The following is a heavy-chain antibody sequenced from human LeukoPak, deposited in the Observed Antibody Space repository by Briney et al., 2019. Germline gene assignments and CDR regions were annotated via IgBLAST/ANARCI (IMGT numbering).Heavy chain of an antibody. CDR3: ARENGYCSSTSCQNWFDP. CDR2: IIPIFGTA. V-gene: IGHV1-69*06. CDR1: GGTFSSYA. Sequence: GASVKVSCKASGGTFSSYAISWVRQAPGQGLGWMGGIIPIFGTANYAQKFQGRVTITAEKSTSTAYMELSSLRSEDTAVYYCARENGYCSSTSCQNWFDPWGQGTLVTVSS. D-gene: IGHD2-2*01. J-gene: IGHJ5*02.